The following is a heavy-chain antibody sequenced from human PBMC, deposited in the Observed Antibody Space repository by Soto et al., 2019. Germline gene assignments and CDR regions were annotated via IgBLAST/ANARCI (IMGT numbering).Heavy chain of an antibody. D-gene: IGHD3-10*01. CDR3: GKDRANLATITMVRKGMTDS. CDR1: GFNFSSYG. V-gene: IGHV3-30*18. CDR2: ISYDESKK. Sequence: GESLTLTWAAAGFNFSSYGMHWVRQAPGKGLELVAVISYDESKKYYADPVIGRCTITRDNSKNTQYLQMHSPIAEDTAVYYYGKDRANLATITMVRKGMTDSWGQGTLVTVSS. J-gene: IGHJ4*02.